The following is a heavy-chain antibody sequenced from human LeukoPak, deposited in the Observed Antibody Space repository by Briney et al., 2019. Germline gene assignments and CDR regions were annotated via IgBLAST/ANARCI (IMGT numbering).Heavy chain of an antibody. CDR2: IGISGGST. Sequence: PGGSLRLSCEASGFTFSNYAMSWVRQAPGEGLEWVSLIGISGGSTNYAGSVKGRFTISRDNSKNTLYLQMNSLRAEDAAVYYCAKHRGFDYWGQGTPVTVSS. D-gene: IGHD3-10*01. J-gene: IGHJ4*02. V-gene: IGHV3-23*01. CDR3: AKHRGFDY. CDR1: GFTFSNYA.